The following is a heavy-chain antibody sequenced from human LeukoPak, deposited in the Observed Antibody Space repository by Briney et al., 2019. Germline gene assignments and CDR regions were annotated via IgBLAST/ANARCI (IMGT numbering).Heavy chain of an antibody. V-gene: IGHV3-23*01. D-gene: IGHD3-22*01. CDR1: GFTFSSYA. CDR2: ISGSGDRT. CDR3: AKRDNNDYYTGLHVFDI. Sequence: PGGSLRLSCAASGFTFSSYAMTWVRRAPGKGPEWVSGISGSGDRTYYTDSVKGRFTISRDNSKNTLDLQMNSLRAEDTAVYYCAKRDNNDYYTGLHVFDIWGQGTMVTVSS. J-gene: IGHJ3*02.